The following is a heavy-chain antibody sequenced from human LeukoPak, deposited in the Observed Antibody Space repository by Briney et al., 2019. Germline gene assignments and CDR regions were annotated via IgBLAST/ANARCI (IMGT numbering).Heavy chain of an antibody. CDR2: ISGSGSVQ. CDR3: ARIGSRDGYTVDY. CDR1: GFSFSLYE. J-gene: IGHJ4*02. D-gene: IGHD5-24*01. V-gene: IGHV3-48*03. Sequence: PGGSLRLSCAASGFSFSLYEMKWVRQAPGGGREWVSYISGSGSVQSYTDSVEGRFTISRDSAKNSLYLQMNSLRVEDTAVYYCARIGSRDGYTVDYWGQGTLVTVSS.